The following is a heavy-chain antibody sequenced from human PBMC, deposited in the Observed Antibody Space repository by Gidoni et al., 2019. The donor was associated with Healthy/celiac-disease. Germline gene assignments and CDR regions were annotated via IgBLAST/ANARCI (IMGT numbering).Heavy chain of an antibody. D-gene: IGHD3-10*01. CDR2: IRSKAYGGTT. J-gene: IGHJ3*02. Sequence: EVQLVESGGGLVQPGRSLRLSCTASGFPFGDYAMSWVRQAPGKGLEWVGFIRSKAYGGTTEYAASVKGRFTITRDDSKSIAYLQMNSLKTEDTAVYYCTTPKTYYYGSGSSYAFDIWGQGTMVTVSS. CDR3: TTPKTYYYGSGSSYAFDI. CDR1: GFPFGDYA. V-gene: IGHV3-49*04.